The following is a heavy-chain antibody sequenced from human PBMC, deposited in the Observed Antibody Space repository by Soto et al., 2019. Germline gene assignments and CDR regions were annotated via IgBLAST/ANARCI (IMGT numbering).Heavy chain of an antibody. J-gene: IGHJ4*02. CDR3: ATTVTTERGGY. V-gene: IGHV3-30*03. D-gene: IGHD4-17*01. CDR2: ISYDGSNK. CDR1: GFTFSSYG. Sequence: PGGSLRLSCAASGFTFSSYGMHWVRQAPGKGLEWVAVISYDGSNKYYADSVKGRFTISRDNSKNTLYLQMNSLRAEDTAVYYCATTVTTERGGYWGQGTLVTVSS.